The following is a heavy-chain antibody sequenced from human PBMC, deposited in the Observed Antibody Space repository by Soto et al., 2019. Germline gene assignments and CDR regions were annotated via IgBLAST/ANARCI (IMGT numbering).Heavy chain of an antibody. CDR2: ISSSSSYI. Sequence: GGSLRLSCAASGFTFSSYSMNWVRQAPGKGLEWVSSISSSSSYIYYADSVKGRFTISRDNAKNSLYLQMNSLRAEDTAVYYCARDGNYDILTGYSLFDYWGQGTLVTVSS. CDR3: ARDGNYDILTGYSLFDY. CDR1: GFTFSSYS. D-gene: IGHD3-9*01. V-gene: IGHV3-21*01. J-gene: IGHJ4*02.